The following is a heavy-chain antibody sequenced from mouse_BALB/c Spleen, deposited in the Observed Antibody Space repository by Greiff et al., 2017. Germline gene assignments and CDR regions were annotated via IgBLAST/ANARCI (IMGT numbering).Heavy chain of an antibody. CDR1: GYSITSDYA. Sequence: EVQGVESGPGLVKPSQSLSLTCTVTGYSITSDYAWNWIRQFPGNKLEWMGYISYSGSTSYNPSLKSRISITRDTSKNQFFLQLNSVTTEDTATYYCARSDYYGSSAWYFDVWGAGTTVTVSS. CDR2: ISYSGST. V-gene: IGHV3-2*02. CDR3: ARSDYYGSSAWYFDV. D-gene: IGHD1-1*01. J-gene: IGHJ1*01.